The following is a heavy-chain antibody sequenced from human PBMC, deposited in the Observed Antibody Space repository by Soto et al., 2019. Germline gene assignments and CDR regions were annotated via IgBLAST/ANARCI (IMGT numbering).Heavy chain of an antibody. D-gene: IGHD3-22*01. V-gene: IGHV3-48*02. J-gene: IGHJ6*02. Sequence: PGGSLRLSCAASGFTFSSYSMNWVRQAPGKGLEWVSYISSSSSTIYYADSVKGRFTISRDNAKNSLYLQMNSPRDEDTAVYYCARAPPQFYYDSSGYYYGGVRYYGMDVWGQGTTVTVSS. CDR3: ARAPPQFYYDSSGYYYGGVRYYGMDV. CDR2: ISSSSSTI. CDR1: GFTFSSYS.